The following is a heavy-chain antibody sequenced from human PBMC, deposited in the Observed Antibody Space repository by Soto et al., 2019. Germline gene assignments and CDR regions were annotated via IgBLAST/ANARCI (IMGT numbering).Heavy chain of an antibody. CDR2: IYWDDDK. CDR1: GFSLSTSGVG. J-gene: IGHJ5*02. Sequence: QITLKESGPTLVKPTQTLTLTCTFSGFSLSTSGVGVGWIRQPPGKALEWLALIYWDDDKRYSPSLKSRLTITKDTSKNPVVLTMTNMDPVDTATYYCAHTGADIVLMVYAIGWFDPWGQGTLVTVSS. CDR3: AHTGADIVLMVYAIGWFDP. V-gene: IGHV2-5*02. D-gene: IGHD2-8*01.